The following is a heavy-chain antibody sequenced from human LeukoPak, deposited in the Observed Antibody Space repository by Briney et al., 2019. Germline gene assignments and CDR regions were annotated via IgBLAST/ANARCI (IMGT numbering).Heavy chain of an antibody. CDR3: MYYDSSGSSFIDY. V-gene: IGHV1-69*01. CDR1: GGTFTSYA. J-gene: IGHJ4*02. Sequence: SVTVSCKASGGTFTSYAISWVRQAPGQGLEWMGGIIPIFGTANYAQKFQGRVTITADESTSTAYMELSSLRSEDTAVYYCMYYDSSGSSFIDYWGQGTLVTGSS. D-gene: IGHD3-22*01. CDR2: IIPIFGTA.